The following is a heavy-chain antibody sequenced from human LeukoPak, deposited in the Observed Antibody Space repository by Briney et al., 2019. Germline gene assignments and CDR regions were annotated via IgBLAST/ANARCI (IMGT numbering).Heavy chain of an antibody. Sequence: GGSLRLSCAASGFTFSNAWMSWVRQAPGKGLEWVGRIKSKTDGGTTDYAAPVKGRFTISRDNSKNTLYLQMNSLRAEDTAVYYCAKGPRRATPVTHEYWGQGTLVTVSS. CDR2: IKSKTDGGTT. J-gene: IGHJ4*02. V-gene: IGHV3-15*01. CDR1: GFTFSNAW. CDR3: AKGPRRATPVTHEY. D-gene: IGHD2-15*01.